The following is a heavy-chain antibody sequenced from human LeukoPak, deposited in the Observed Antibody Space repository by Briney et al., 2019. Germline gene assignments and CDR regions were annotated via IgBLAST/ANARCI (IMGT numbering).Heavy chain of an antibody. CDR1: GGSISSYY. J-gene: IGHJ2*01. V-gene: IGHV4-59*01. D-gene: IGHD2-15*01. Sequence: SETLSLTCTVSGGSISSYYWSWIRQPPGKGLEWIGYIYYSGSTNYNPSLKSRVTISVDTSKNQFSLKLSSVTAADTAVYYCARYYCSGGYCRYFDLWGRGTLVTVSS. CDR2: IYYSGST. CDR3: ARYYCSGGYCRYFDL.